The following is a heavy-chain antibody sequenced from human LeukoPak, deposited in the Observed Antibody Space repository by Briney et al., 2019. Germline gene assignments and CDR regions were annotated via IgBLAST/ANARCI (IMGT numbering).Heavy chain of an antibody. J-gene: IGHJ4*02. CDR2: INPNSGGT. Sequence: VASVKVSCKASGHTFIGYYMHWVRQAPGQGLEWMGWINPNSGGTNYAQKFQGRVTMTRDRSISTAYMELSRLRSDDTAVYYCAKDHTIRSFGYWGQGTLVTVSS. CDR1: GHTFIGYY. V-gene: IGHV1-2*02. CDR3: AKDHTIRSFGY. D-gene: IGHD1-14*01.